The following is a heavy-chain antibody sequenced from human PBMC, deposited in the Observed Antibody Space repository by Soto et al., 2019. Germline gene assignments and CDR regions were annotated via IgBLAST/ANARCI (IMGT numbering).Heavy chain of an antibody. CDR2: IGPETGAT. D-gene: IGHD1-26*01. Sequence: ASVKVSCKASGYTFTGHYIHWVRQAPEQGPEWMGEIGPETGATRYAQKFQGRVTMTRDMSITTVYMELDNLSPDDTAVYYCGRGRSGQIVVFYWGQGTPVTVSS. V-gene: IGHV1-2*02. CDR1: GYTFTGHY. CDR3: GRGRSGQIVVFY. J-gene: IGHJ4*02.